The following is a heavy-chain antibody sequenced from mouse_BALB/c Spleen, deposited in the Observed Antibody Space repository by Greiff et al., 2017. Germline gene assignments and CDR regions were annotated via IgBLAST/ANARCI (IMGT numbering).Heavy chain of an antibody. CDR3: ARSRGKQWYFDV. CDR2: ICSCSSTN. CDR1: GFPFCSFG. J-gene: IGHJ1*01. D-gene: IGHD2-1*01. Sequence: EVNLVESGGGIVQPGGSRKLSCAASGFPFCSFGMHRVRQAPEKGLEWVAYICSCSSTNYYADTVKGRFTISRDNPKNTLFLQMTSLRSEDTAMYCGARSRGKQWYFDVWGAGTTVTVSS. V-gene: IGHV5-17*02.